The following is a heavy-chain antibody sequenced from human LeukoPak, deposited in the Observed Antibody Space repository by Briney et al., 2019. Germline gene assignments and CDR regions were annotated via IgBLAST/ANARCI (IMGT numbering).Heavy chain of an antibody. CDR2: TYPGDSDT. Sequence: GESLKISCKGSGYSFTSYWIGWVRQMPGKGLEWMGITYPGDSDTRYSPSFQGQVTISADKSISTAYLQWSSLKASDTAMYYCAVLGYCSGGSCYASFDYWGQGTLVTVSS. D-gene: IGHD2-15*01. CDR3: AVLGYCSGGSCYASFDY. J-gene: IGHJ4*02. CDR1: GYSFTSYW. V-gene: IGHV5-51*01.